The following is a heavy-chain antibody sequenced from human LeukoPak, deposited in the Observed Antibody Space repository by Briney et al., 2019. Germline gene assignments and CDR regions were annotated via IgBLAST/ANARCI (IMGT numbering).Heavy chain of an antibody. CDR3: ARALSDYDFDY. D-gene: IGHD4-17*01. Sequence: PGGSLRLSCAASGFTVSSNYMSWVRQAPGKGLEWVSRINSDGSNTSYADSVKGRFTISRDNAKNTLYVQMNSLRAEDTAVYYCARALSDYDFDYWGQGTLVTVSS. CDR2: INSDGSNT. CDR1: GFTVSSNY. J-gene: IGHJ4*02. V-gene: IGHV3-74*01.